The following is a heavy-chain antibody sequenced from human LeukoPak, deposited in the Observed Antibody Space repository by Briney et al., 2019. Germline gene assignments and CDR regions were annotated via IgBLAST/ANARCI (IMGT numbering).Heavy chain of an antibody. D-gene: IGHD1-1*01. V-gene: IGHV4-59*08. CDR2: IYYTGTT. J-gene: IGHJ4*02. Sequence: SETLSLTCTVSAGSISSYYWSWLRQSPGKGLEWIGYIYYTGTTKYNPSLTSRVTISIDTSKNQFSLKLSSVTAADTAVYYCATSVGTTGTTWGQGTLVIVSS. CDR1: AGSISSYY. CDR3: ATSVGTTGTT.